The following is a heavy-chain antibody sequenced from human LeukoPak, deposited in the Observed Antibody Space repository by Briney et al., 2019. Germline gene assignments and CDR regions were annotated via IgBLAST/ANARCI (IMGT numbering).Heavy chain of an antibody. CDR1: GGSISSGDYY. D-gene: IGHD3-22*01. Sequence: SETLSLTCTVSGGSISSGDYYWSWIRQPPGKGLEWIGYIYYSGSTYYNPSLKSRVTISVDTSKNQFSLKLSSVTAADTAVYYCARGLSMAMIFDYWGQGTLVTVSS. CDR3: ARGLSMAMIFDY. CDR2: IYYSGST. V-gene: IGHV4-30-4*01. J-gene: IGHJ4*02.